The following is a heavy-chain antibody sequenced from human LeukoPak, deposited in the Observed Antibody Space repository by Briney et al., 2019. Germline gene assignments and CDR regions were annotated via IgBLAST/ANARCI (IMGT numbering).Heavy chain of an antibody. J-gene: IGHJ4*02. CDR3: ARNTYDFWSGYYADY. Sequence: PGGSLRLSXAASGFTVSSNYMSWVRQAPGKGLEWVSVIYSGGSTYYADSVKGRFTISRDNSKNTLYLQMNSLGAEDTAVCYCARNTYDFWSGYYADYWGQGTLVTVSS. CDR2: IYSGGST. V-gene: IGHV3-66*02. D-gene: IGHD3-3*01. CDR1: GFTVSSNY.